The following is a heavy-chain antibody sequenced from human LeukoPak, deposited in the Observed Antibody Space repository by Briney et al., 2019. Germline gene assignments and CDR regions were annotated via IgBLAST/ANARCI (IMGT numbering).Heavy chain of an antibody. CDR1: GFTFSSYA. CDR3: ARDFPLSSLYGMDV. Sequence: GGSLRLSCAASGFTFSSYAMHWVRQAPGKGLEGVAVISYDGSNKYYADSVKGRFTISRDNSKNTLYLQMNSLRAEDTAVYYCARDFPLSSLYGMDVWGQGTTVTVSS. CDR2: ISYDGSNK. V-gene: IGHV3-30-3*01. J-gene: IGHJ6*02. D-gene: IGHD5/OR15-5a*01.